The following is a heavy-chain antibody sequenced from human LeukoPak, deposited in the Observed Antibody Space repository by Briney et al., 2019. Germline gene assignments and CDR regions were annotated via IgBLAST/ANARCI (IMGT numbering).Heavy chain of an antibody. CDR3: AKAPGSRIAPQIEDGFDP. Sequence: GGSLRLSCAASGFTFSSYAMHWVRQAPGKGLEWVSAISGSSGSTYYADSAKGRFTISRDNSKNTLYLQMNSLRAEDTAVYYCAKAPGSRIAPQIEDGFDPWGQGTLVTVSS. CDR2: ISGSSGST. CDR1: GFTFSSYA. V-gene: IGHV3-23*01. J-gene: IGHJ5*02. D-gene: IGHD6-13*01.